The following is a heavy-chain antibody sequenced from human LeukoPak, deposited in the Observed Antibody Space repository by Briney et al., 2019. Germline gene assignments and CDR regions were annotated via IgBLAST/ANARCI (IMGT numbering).Heavy chain of an antibody. CDR2: IYSGGST. V-gene: IGHV3-66*01. D-gene: IGHD3-22*01. CDR3: ARAYYDSSGYQFNYFDY. J-gene: IGHJ4*02. CDR1: GFTVSSNY. Sequence: PGGSLRLSCAASGFTVSSNYMSWVRQAPGKGPEWVSVIYSGGSTYYEDSVKGRFTISRDNSKNTLYLQMNSLRAEDTAVYYCARAYYDSSGYQFNYFDYWGQGTLVTVSS.